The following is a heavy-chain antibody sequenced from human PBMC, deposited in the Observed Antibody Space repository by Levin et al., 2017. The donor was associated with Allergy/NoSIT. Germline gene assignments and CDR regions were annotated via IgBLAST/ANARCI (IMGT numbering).Heavy chain of an antibody. CDR1: GGSFSGYY. CDR2: INHSGST. D-gene: IGHD6-13*01. V-gene: IGHV4-34*01. J-gene: IGHJ3*02. CDR3: ARGYRNWYSSSWYRDDAFDI. Sequence: PSETLSLTCAVYGGSFSGYYWSWIRQPPGKGLEWIGEINHSGSTNYNPSLKSRVTISVDTSKNQFSLKLSSVTAADTAVYYCARGYRNWYSSSWYRDDAFDIWGQGTMVTVSS.